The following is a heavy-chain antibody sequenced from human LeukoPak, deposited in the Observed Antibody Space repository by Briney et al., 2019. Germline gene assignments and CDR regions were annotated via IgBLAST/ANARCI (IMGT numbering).Heavy chain of an antibody. Sequence: PSETLSLTCALSGDSLSTYYWSWIRQPPGKGLEWIGYIYHSGKSSYNPSLKSRVTISVDTSKNQFSLRLSSVTAADTAVYYCARGSITVVPAFDIWGQGTMVTVSS. CDR3: ARGSITVVPAFDI. CDR2: IYHSGKS. V-gene: IGHV4-59*12. CDR1: GDSLSTYY. J-gene: IGHJ3*02. D-gene: IGHD3-3*01.